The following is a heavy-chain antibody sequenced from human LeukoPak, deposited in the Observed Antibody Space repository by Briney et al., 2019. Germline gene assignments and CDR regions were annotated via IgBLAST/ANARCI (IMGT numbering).Heavy chain of an antibody. CDR2: ISYSRST. J-gene: IGHJ4*02. CDR1: GGSISSYY. CDR3: AGHHPRNTVDF. D-gene: IGHD2/OR15-2a*01. Sequence: SETLSLTCTVSGGSISSYYWSWIRQPPGKGLEWIGYISYSRSTNSNPSLKSRVTISLDTSKNQFSLKLSSVTAADTAVYYCAGHHPRNTVDFWGQGTLVTVSS. V-gene: IGHV4-59*08.